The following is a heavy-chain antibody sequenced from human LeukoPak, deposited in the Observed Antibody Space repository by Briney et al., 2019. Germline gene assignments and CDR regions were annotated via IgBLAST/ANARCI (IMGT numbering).Heavy chain of an antibody. D-gene: IGHD1-26*01. CDR2: IYYSGST. Sequence: PSETLSLTCTVSGGSISSGGYYWSWIRQHPGKGLEWIGYIYYSGSTYYNPSLKSRVTISVDTSKNQFSLKLNSVTAADTAVYYCASSGSGSYRWFDPWGQGTLVTVSS. CDR3: ASSGSGSYRWFDP. J-gene: IGHJ5*02. V-gene: IGHV4-31*03. CDR1: GGSISSGGYY.